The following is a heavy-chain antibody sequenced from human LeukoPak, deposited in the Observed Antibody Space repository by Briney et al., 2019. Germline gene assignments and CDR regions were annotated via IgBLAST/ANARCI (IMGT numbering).Heavy chain of an antibody. J-gene: IGHJ4*02. D-gene: IGHD4-17*01. V-gene: IGHV1-2*02. CDR1: GYTFTSYD. CDR2: MNPNSGGT. Sequence: ASVKVSCKASGYTFTSYDINWVRQAPGQGLEWMGWMNPNSGGTNYAQKFQGRVTMTRDTSISTAYMELSRLRSDDTAVYYCARLYGVRAFDYWGQGTLVTVSS. CDR3: ARLYGVRAFDY.